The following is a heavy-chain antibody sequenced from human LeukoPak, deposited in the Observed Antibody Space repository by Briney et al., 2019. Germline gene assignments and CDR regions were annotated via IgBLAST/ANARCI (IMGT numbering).Heavy chain of an antibody. CDR3: ARAGGSSWADY. D-gene: IGHD6-13*01. CDR2: IWYDGSDK. J-gene: IGHJ4*02. V-gene: IGHV3-33*01. Sequence: GGSLRLSCAASGFSFSSYGMHWVRQALGKGLEWVAFIWYDGSDKCYADAVKGRFTISRDNAKNSLYLQMNSLRAEDTAVYYCARAGGSSWADYWGQGTLVTVSS. CDR1: GFSFSSYG.